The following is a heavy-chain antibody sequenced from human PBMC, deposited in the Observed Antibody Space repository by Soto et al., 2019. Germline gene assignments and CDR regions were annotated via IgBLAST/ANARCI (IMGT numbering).Heavy chain of an antibody. Sequence: SETLSLTCIVSGGSISSGGYYWSWIRQHPGKGLEWIGYIYYSGSTYYNPSLKSRVTISVDTSKNQFSLKLSSVTAADTAVYYCASRKGYDSSGYYPVAWWYLDLWGRGTLVTVSS. V-gene: IGHV4-31*03. J-gene: IGHJ2*01. CDR3: ASRKGYDSSGYYPVAWWYLDL. CDR1: GGSISSGGYY. CDR2: IYYSGST. D-gene: IGHD3-22*01.